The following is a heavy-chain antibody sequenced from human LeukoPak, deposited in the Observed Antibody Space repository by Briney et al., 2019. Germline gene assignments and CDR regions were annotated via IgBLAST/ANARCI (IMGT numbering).Heavy chain of an antibody. V-gene: IGHV4-34*01. J-gene: IGHJ4*02. CDR1: GGSFSGYY. D-gene: IGHD3-16*02. Sequence: SETLSLTCAVYGGSFSGYYWSWIRQPPGKGLEWIGEINHSGSTNYNPSLKSRVTMSVNTSKNQFSLKLSSVTAADTAVYYCARGRKMSYDAAWGNYRSSFYFDYWGRGTLVAVSS. CDR2: INHSGST. CDR3: ARGRKMSYDAAWGNYRSSFYFDY.